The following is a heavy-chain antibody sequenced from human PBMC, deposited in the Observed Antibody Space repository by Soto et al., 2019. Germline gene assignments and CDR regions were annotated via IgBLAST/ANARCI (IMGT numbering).Heavy chain of an antibody. CDR2: ISTYNGDT. Sequence: ASVKVSCKASGGTFSSYTISWVRQAPGQGLEWMGWISTYNGDTNYAQTFQGRVTMTTDTSTSTVHMEVRSLRSDDTAVYYCAREGVAPYYYYGMGVWGQGTPVTVSS. V-gene: IGHV1-18*01. D-gene: IGHD5-12*01. CDR3: AREGVAPYYYYGMGV. CDR1: GGTFSSYT. J-gene: IGHJ6*02.